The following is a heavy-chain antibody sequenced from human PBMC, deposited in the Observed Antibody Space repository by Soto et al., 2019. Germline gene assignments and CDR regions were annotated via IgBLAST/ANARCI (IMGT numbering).Heavy chain of an antibody. CDR3: AREMYIWNYGRGYYYYYGMDV. J-gene: IGHJ6*02. Sequence: ASVKVSCKASGGTFSSYAISWVRQDPGQGLEWMGGIIPIFGTANYAQKFQGRVTITADESTSTAYMELSSLRCEDTAVYYCAREMYIWNYGRGYYYYYGMDVCGQGTTVTV. D-gene: IGHD1-7*01. CDR2: IIPIFGTA. V-gene: IGHV1-69*13. CDR1: GGTFSSYA.